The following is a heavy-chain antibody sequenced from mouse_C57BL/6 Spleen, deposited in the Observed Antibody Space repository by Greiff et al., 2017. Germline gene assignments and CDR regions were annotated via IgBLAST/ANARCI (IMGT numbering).Heavy chain of an antibody. CDR1: GYTFTSYW. CDR3: ARGAGYFDV. J-gene: IGHJ1*03. V-gene: IGHV1-52*01. CDR2: IDPSDSET. Sequence: QVQLKQPGAELVRPGSSVKLSCKASGYTFTSYWMHWVKQRPIQGLEWIGNIDPSDSETHYNQKFKDKATLTVDKSSSTAYMQLSGLTSEDSAVYYCARGAGYFDVWGTGTTVTVSS.